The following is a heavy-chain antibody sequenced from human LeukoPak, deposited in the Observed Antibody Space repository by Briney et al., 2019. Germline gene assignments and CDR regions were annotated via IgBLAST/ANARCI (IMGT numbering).Heavy chain of an antibody. Sequence: GGSLRLSCAASGFTFDDYAMHWVRQAPGKGLEWVSGISWNSGSIGYADSVKGRFTISGDNAKNSLYLQMNSLRAEDTALYYCAKDKGGSGNDAFDIWGQGTMVTVSS. D-gene: IGHD6-19*01. J-gene: IGHJ3*02. V-gene: IGHV3-9*01. CDR3: AKDKGGSGNDAFDI. CDR2: ISWNSGSI. CDR1: GFTFDDYA.